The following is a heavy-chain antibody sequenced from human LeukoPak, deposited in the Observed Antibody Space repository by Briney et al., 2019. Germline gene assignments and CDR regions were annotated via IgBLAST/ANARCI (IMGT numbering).Heavy chain of an antibody. J-gene: IGHJ4*02. CDR1: GYTFTCYY. D-gene: IGHD3-22*01. CDR2: INPNSGGT. Sequence: GASVKVSCKASGYTFTCYYMHWVRQPPGQGLEWMGWINPNSGGTNYAQKFQGRVTMTRDTSISTAYMELSRLRSDDTAVYYCARGYDSSGYVNYWGQGTLVTVSS. V-gene: IGHV1-2*02. CDR3: ARGYDSSGYVNY.